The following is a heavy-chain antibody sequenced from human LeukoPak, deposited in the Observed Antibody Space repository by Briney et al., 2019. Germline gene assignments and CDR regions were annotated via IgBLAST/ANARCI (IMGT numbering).Heavy chain of an antibody. J-gene: IGHJ4*02. CDR2: IYSSGST. CDR3: ARGRANYDSTGYYY. CDR1: GGSISSYY. Sequence: SETLSLTCTVSGGSISSYYWSWIRQPPGKGLEWIGYIYSSGSTKYNPSLKSRVTITIDTSENQFSLKLSSVTAADTAVYYCARGRANYDSTGYYYWGQGILVTVSS. V-gene: IGHV4-59*01. D-gene: IGHD3-22*01.